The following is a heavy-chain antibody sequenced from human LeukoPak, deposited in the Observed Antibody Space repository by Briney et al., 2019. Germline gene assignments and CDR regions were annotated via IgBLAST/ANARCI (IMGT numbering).Heavy chain of an antibody. Sequence: ASVKVSCKASGYTFTGYYMHWVRQAPGQGLEWMGWINPNSGGTNNAQKFQGRVTMTRDTSISTAYMELSRLRSDDTAVYYCARAERPENWFDPWGQGTLVTVSS. CDR3: ARAERPENWFDP. CDR2: INPNSGGT. V-gene: IGHV1-2*02. CDR1: GYTFTGYY. J-gene: IGHJ5*02.